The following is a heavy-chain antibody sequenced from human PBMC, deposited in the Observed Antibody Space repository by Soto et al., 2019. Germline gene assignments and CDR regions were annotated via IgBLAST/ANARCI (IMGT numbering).Heavy chain of an antibody. J-gene: IGHJ4*02. Sequence: PGGSLRLSCAASGFTFSSYWMHWVRQAPGKGLVWVSRINSDGSSTSYADSVKGRFTISRDNAKNTLYLQMNSLRAEDTAVYYCARDKDFWSGNGPAGYYFDYWGQGTLVTVSS. V-gene: IGHV3-74*01. CDR2: INSDGSST. D-gene: IGHD3-3*01. CDR3: ARDKDFWSGNGPAGYYFDY. CDR1: GFTFSSYW.